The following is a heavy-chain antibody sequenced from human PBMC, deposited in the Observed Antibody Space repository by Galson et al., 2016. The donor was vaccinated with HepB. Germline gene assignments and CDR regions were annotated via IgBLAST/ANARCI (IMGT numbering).Heavy chain of an antibody. CDR2: TFYRSNWQN. D-gene: IGHD7-27*01. J-gene: IGHJ4*02. CDR1: GDSVSSNSAG. Sequence: CAISGDSVSSNSAGWNWIRQSPSRGREWLGRTFYRSNWQNDYAESVKSRISINPDTSNNQFSLQLNSVTPEDTAVYYCARSYLLGRGFGWWGQGTLATVSS. CDR3: ARSYLLGRGFGW. V-gene: IGHV6-1*01.